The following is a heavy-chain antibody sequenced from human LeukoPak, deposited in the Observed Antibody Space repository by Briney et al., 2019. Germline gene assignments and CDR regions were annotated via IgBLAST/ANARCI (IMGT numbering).Heavy chain of an antibody. CDR3: ARKAGRTFDY. CDR1: GFTFSNYA. Sequence: GGSLRLSCAASGFTFSNYAMRWVRQAPGKGLEWVSGISGSGDSTYYADSVKGRFTISRDNSKNTLYLQTNSLRAEDTAVYYCARKAGRTFDYWGQGTLVTVSS. D-gene: IGHD1-14*01. CDR2: ISGSGDST. V-gene: IGHV3-23*01. J-gene: IGHJ4*02.